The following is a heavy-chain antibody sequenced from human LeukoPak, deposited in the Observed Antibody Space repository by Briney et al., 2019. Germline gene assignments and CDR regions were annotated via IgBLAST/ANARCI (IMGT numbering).Heavy chain of an antibody. V-gene: IGHV1-24*01. D-gene: IGHD3-22*01. Sequence: ASVKVSCKVSGYTLTELSMHWVRQAPGKGLEWMGGFDPEDGETIYAQKFQGRVTMTEDTSTDTAYMELSSLRSEDMAVYYCATDNNYYDSSDYYFGSWDYWGQGTLVTVSS. J-gene: IGHJ4*02. CDR1: GYTLTELS. CDR2: FDPEDGET. CDR3: ATDNNYYDSSDYYFGSWDY.